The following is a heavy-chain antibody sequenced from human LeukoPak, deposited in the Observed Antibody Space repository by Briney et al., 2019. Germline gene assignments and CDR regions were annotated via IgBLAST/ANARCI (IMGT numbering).Heavy chain of an antibody. J-gene: IGHJ5*02. CDR2: ISAYGNT. Sequence: GASVKVSCKASGYTFTTYGINWVRQAPGQGLEWMGWISAYGNTDYAQKFQGRVTMTKDSSSSTAYMELRGLRSDDTATYYCSKEGFDLWGQGTVVTVSS. V-gene: IGHV1-18*01. CDR1: GYTFTTYG. CDR3: SKEGFDL.